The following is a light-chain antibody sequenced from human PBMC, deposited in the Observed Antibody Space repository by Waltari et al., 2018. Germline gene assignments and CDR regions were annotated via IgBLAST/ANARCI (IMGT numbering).Light chain of an antibody. CDR3: QQYYNTPLT. J-gene: IGKJ4*01. CDR2: WAS. Sequence: DIVMTQSPDSLAVSLGERATINCRSSQSLLFTSNNKNYLSWYQKKAGQPPRLLLYWASTRESGVPDRFSGGGSGTEFTLSISSPQAEDVAVYYCQQYYNTPLTFGGGTKVDI. V-gene: IGKV4-1*01. CDR1: QSLLFTSNNKNY.